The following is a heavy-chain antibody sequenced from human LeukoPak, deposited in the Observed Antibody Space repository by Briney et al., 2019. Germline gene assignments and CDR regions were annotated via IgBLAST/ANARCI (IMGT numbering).Heavy chain of an antibody. CDR2: ISYDGSNK. Sequence: TGRSLRLSCAASRFTFSSYGMHWVRQAPGKGLEWVAVISYDGSNKYYADSVKGRFTISRDNSKNTLYLQMNSLRAEDTAVYYCAKDWITGDADYWGQGTLVTVSS. V-gene: IGHV3-30*18. CDR1: RFTFSSYG. J-gene: IGHJ4*02. CDR3: AKDWITGDADY. D-gene: IGHD2-8*02.